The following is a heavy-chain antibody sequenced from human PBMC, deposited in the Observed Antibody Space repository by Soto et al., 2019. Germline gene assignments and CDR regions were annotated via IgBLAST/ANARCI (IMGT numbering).Heavy chain of an antibody. J-gene: IGHJ6*02. CDR1: GFTFSSYG. CDR3: AKDRTTVTTWGRYYYYYYGMDV. V-gene: IGHV3-30*18. D-gene: IGHD4-17*01. Sequence: PGGSLRLSCAASGFTFSSYGMHWVRQAPGKRLEWVAVISYDGSSKYYADSVKGRFTISRDNSKNTLYLQMNSLRAEDTAVYYCAKDRTTVTTWGRYYYYYYGMDVWGQGTTVTVSS. CDR2: ISYDGSSK.